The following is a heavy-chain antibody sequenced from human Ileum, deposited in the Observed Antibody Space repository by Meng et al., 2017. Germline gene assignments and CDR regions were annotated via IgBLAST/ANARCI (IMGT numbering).Heavy chain of an antibody. CDR1: GVSITSGTYY. D-gene: IGHD2-21*02. CDR3: ASGTYCGGDCYYYFDS. Sequence: GSLRLSCNVSGVSITSGTYYWSWIRQTPGKRLEWIGHIYSSGSTTYDPSLKSRVTISVDSSKRQFSLRLRSMTSADTAFYFCASGTYCGGDCYYYFDSWGQGTLVTVSS. CDR2: IYSSGST. V-gene: IGHV4-61*01. J-gene: IGHJ4*02.